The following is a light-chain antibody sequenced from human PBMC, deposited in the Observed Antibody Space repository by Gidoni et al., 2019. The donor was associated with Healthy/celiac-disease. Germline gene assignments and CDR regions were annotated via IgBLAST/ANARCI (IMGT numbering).Light chain of an antibody. CDR3: QQYGSSPMCS. V-gene: IGKV3-20*01. Sequence: EIVLTQSPGTLSLSPGERATLSCRASQSFSSSYLAWYQQKPGQAPRLLIYGASSRATGIPDRFSGSGSATDFTLTISRLEPEDFAVYYCQQYGSSPMCSFGQGTKLEIK. CDR2: GAS. CDR1: QSFSSSY. J-gene: IGKJ2*04.